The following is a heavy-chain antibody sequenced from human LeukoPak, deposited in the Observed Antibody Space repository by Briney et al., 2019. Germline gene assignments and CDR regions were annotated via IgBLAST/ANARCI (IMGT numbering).Heavy chain of an antibody. V-gene: IGHV1-2*02. CDR1: GYTFTSYG. J-gene: IGHJ4*02. CDR3: ARDEQQLVSEKFDY. Sequence: ASMKVSCKASGYTFTSYGISWVRQAPGQGLEWMGWINPNSGGTNYAQKFQGRVTMTRDTSISTAYMELSRLRSDDTAVYYCARDEQQLVSEKFDYWGQGTLVTVSS. CDR2: INPNSGGT. D-gene: IGHD6-13*01.